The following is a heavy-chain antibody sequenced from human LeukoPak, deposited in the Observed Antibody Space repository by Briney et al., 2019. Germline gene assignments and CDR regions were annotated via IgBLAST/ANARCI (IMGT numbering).Heavy chain of an antibody. D-gene: IGHD3-16*01. V-gene: IGHV3-21*01. Sequence: GGSLRLSCAASGFIFSSYSMNWVRQAPGKGLEWVSSVSSSSSYIYYADSVKGRFTISRDDAKNSLYLQMNSLRAEDTAVYYCASNFGVPYDSYGMDVWGQGTTVTVSS. CDR3: ASNFGVPYDSYGMDV. J-gene: IGHJ6*02. CDR1: GFIFSSYS. CDR2: VSSSSSYI.